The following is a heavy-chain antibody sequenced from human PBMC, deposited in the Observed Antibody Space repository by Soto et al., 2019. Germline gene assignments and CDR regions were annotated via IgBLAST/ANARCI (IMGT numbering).Heavy chain of an antibody. V-gene: IGHV3-23*01. CDR2: ISGSGGST. D-gene: IGHD1-26*01. Sequence: GGSLRLSCAASGFTFSNYAMTWVRQAPGKGLEWVSVISGSGGSTYYADSVKGRFSISRDNSKNTLYLQMNSLRAEDTAVYYCAKDYSGSYYYFDYWGQGTLVTVSS. CDR1: GFTFSNYA. J-gene: IGHJ4*02. CDR3: AKDYSGSYYYFDY.